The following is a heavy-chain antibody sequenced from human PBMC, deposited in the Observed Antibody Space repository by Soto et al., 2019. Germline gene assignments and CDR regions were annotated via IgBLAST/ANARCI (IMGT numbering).Heavy chain of an antibody. CDR2: IKSKTDGGTT. Sequence: GGSLRLSCAASGFTFSNAWMSWVRQAPGKGLEWVGRIKSKTDGGTTDYAAPVKGRFTISRDDSKNTLYLQMNSLKTEDTAVYYCTTLLYNGGLVLRYFDWLTGGYYYYYMDVWGKGTTVTVSS. CDR3: TTLLYNGGLVLRYFDWLTGGYYYYYMDV. V-gene: IGHV3-15*01. J-gene: IGHJ6*03. D-gene: IGHD3-9*01. CDR1: GFTFSNAW.